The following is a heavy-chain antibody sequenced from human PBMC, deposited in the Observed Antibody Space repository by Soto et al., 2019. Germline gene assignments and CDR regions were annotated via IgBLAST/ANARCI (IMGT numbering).Heavy chain of an antibody. CDR1: GFTFSSYW. J-gene: IGHJ6*02. CDR3: ARDLRDIVVVPAAETPYHYYYGMDV. V-gene: IGHV3-74*01. Sequence: SLRLSCAASGFTFSSYWMHWVRQAPGKGLVWVSRINSDGSSTSYADSVKGRFTISRDNAKNTLYLQMNSLRAEDTAVYYCARDLRDIVVVPAAETPYHYYYGMDVWGQGTTVTVSS. D-gene: IGHD2-2*01. CDR2: INSDGSST.